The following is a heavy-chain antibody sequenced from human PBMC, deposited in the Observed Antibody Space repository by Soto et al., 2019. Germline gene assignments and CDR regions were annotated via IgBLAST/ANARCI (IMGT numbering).Heavy chain of an antibody. CDR2: INPSGGST. Sequence: ASVKVSCKASGYTFTSYYMHWVRQAPGQGLEWMGIINPSGGSTSYAQKFQGRVTMTRDTSTSTAYMELRSLRSDDTAVYYCARVVVPAAPYGMDVWGQGTTVTVSS. V-gene: IGHV1-46*01. D-gene: IGHD2-2*01. CDR3: ARVVVPAAPYGMDV. CDR1: GYTFTSYY. J-gene: IGHJ6*02.